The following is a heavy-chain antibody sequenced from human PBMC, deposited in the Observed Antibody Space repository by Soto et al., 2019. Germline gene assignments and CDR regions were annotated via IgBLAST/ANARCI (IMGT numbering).Heavy chain of an antibody. CDR3: ARGSSIAGLYYGMDV. Sequence: NPSETLSLTCTVSGGSISSGGYYWTWIRQHPGKGLEWIGYNYYSGITYYNPSLKSRVTISLDTSKNQFSLKPSSVTAADTAVYYCARGSSIAGLYYGMDVWGQGTTVTVSS. CDR2: NYYSGIT. J-gene: IGHJ6*02. CDR1: GGSISSGGYY. V-gene: IGHV4-31*03. D-gene: IGHD6-6*01.